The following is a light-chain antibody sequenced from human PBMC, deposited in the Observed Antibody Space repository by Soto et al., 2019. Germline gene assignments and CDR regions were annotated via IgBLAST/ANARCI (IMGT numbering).Light chain of an antibody. CDR2: DVS. J-gene: IGLJ1*01. Sequence: QSALTQPASVSGSPGQSIAISCTGTSSDVGGYNYVTWYQQHPGKAPKLMIYDVSNRPSGVSDRFSGSKSGNTASLTISGPQAEDEGDYYCNSYTSSSTYVFGTGTKVTVL. CDR3: NSYTSSSTYV. CDR1: SSDVGGYNY. V-gene: IGLV2-14*03.